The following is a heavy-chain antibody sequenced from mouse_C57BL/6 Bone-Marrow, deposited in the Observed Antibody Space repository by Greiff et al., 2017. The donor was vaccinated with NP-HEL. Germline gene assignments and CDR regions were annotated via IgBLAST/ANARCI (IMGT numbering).Heavy chain of an antibody. D-gene: IGHD1-1*01. CDR1: GYTFTSYG. V-gene: IGHV1-81*01. J-gene: IGHJ3*01. CDR3: ARGITTVVATPFAY. Sequence: QVQLQQSGAELARPGASVKLSCKASGYTFTSYGISWVKQRTGQGLEWIGEIYPRSGNTYYNATIKGKATLTADKSSSTAYMELRSLTSEDSAVYFCARGITTVVATPFAYWGQGTLVTVSA. CDR2: IYPRSGNT.